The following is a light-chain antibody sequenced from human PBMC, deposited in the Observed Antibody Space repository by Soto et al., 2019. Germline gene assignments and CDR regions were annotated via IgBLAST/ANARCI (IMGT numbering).Light chain of an antibody. Sequence: QSALTQPPSVSGAPGQRVTISCTGSGSNIGAGFDVHWYQQLPGTAPKLLIYGNNNRPSGVPDRFSGSKSGTSASLAITGLQAEDEAGYFCQSYENSLPGAVFGGGTKVTVL. V-gene: IGLV1-40*01. CDR1: GSNIGAGFD. CDR3: QSYENSLPGAV. CDR2: GNN. J-gene: IGLJ2*01.